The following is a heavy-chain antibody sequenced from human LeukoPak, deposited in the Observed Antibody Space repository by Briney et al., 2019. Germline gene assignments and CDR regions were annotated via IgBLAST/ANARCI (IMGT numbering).Heavy chain of an antibody. CDR1: GGSISSSSYY. CDR3: AREGGSVVAVPNWFDP. Sequence: SSETLSLTCTVSGGSISSSSYYWGWIRQPPGKGLEWIGSIYYSGSTYYNPSLKSRVTISVDTSKNQFSLKLSSVTAADTAVYYCAREGGSVVAVPNWFDPWGQGTLVTVSS. D-gene: IGHD2-15*01. V-gene: IGHV4-39*07. J-gene: IGHJ5*02. CDR2: IYYSGST.